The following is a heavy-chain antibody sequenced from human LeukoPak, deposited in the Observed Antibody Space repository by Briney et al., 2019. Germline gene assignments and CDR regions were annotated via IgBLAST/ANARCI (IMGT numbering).Heavy chain of an antibody. CDR3: ARDSGSYYVGYYFDY. J-gene: IGHJ4*02. CDR2: IYYSGST. CDR1: GGSTSSYY. Sequence: PPETLSLTCTVSGGSTSSYYSSWVRHPPGEGLEWVGYIYYSGSTNYNPSLKSRVTIPVDTSKNQFSLKLRSVTAADTAVYYCARDSGSYYVGYYFDYWGQGTLVTVSS. V-gene: IGHV4-59*01. D-gene: IGHD1-26*01.